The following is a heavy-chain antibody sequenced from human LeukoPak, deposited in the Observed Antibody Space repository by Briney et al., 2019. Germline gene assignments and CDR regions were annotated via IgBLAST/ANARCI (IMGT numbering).Heavy chain of an antibody. J-gene: IGHJ4*02. CDR2: ISNNAVST. V-gene: IGHV3-23*01. D-gene: IGHD4-17*01. Sequence: PGGSLRLSCAASGFTFKNYAMSWVRQAPGKGLEWISAISNNAVSTYYADSVKGRFTISRDNSKNTLYLQMNRLRAEDTAVYYCAKVLQPYGDFDYWGQGTLVTVSS. CDR1: GFTFKNYA. CDR3: AKVLQPYGDFDY.